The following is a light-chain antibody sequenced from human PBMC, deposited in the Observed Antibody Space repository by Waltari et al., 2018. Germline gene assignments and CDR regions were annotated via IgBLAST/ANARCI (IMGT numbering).Light chain of an antibody. CDR2: ANN. J-gene: IGLJ3*02. Sequence: QSVVTQPPSASGTPGPTLTLSSSRPRPTIGGDIVHWYQQFPGTAPKLLIYANNQRPSGVPGRFSGSRSGTSASLVISGLQSEDEADYYCATWDASLDTWVFGGGTKVTVL. CDR1: RPTIGGDI. CDR3: ATWDASLDTWV. V-gene: IGLV1-44*01.